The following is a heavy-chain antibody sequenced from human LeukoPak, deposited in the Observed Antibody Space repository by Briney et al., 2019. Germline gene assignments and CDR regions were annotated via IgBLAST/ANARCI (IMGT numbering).Heavy chain of an antibody. CDR1: GGSFSGYY. J-gene: IGHJ4*02. CDR3: ARAMFYGDFDY. V-gene: IGHV4-34*01. CDR2: INHSGST. D-gene: IGHD4-17*01. Sequence: PSETLSLTCAVYGGSFSGYYWSWIRQPPGKGLEWIGEINHSGSTNYNPSLKSRVTISVDTSKNQFSLKLSSVTAADTAVYYCARAMFYGDFDYWGQGTLVTVSS.